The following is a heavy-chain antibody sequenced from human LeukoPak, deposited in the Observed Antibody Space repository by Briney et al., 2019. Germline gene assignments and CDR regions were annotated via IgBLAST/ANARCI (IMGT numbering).Heavy chain of an antibody. CDR2: IRSKANSYAT. CDR3: TRLSGSYPIDY. J-gene: IGHJ4*02. CDR1: GFTFSGSA. Sequence: GGSLRLSCAASGFTFSGSAMRWVRQASGKGLEWVGRIRSKANSYATAYAASVKGRFTIARDDSKTTAYLQMNSLKTEDTAVYYCTRLSGSYPIDYWGQGTLVTVSS. V-gene: IGHV3-73*01. D-gene: IGHD1-26*01.